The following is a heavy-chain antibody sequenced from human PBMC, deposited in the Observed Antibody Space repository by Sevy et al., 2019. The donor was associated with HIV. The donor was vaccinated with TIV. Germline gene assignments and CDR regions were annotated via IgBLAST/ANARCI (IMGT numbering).Heavy chain of an antibody. J-gene: IGHJ4*02. D-gene: IGHD5-12*01. CDR2: IWYDASNK. Sequence: GGSLRLSCAASGFTFSSYGMHWVRQAPGKGLEWVAVIWYDASNKYYADSVKDRFTISRDNSKNTLYLQMNSLRAEDTAVYYCAKDNFSRRRDGYNYLFDYWGQGTLVTVSS. V-gene: IGHV3-33*06. CDR1: GFTFSSYG. CDR3: AKDNFSRRRDGYNYLFDY.